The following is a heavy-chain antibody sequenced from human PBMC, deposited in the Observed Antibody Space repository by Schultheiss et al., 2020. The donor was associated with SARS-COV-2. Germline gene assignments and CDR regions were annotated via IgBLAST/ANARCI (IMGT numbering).Heavy chain of an antibody. V-gene: IGHV3-30*18. CDR1: GFTFDDYA. J-gene: IGHJ4*02. D-gene: IGHD6-6*01. CDR2: ISYDGSNK. CDR3: AKARVSYSSSSSTDFDY. Sequence: GGSLSLSCAASGFTFDDYAMHWVRQAPGKGLEWVAVISYDGSNKYYADSVKGRFTISRDNSKKTRYLQMNSLRAEDTAVYYCAKARVSYSSSSSTDFDYWGQGTLVTVSS.